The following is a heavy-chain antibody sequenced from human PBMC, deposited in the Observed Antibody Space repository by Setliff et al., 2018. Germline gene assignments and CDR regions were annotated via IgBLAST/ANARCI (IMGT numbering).Heavy chain of an antibody. V-gene: IGHV4-38-2*02. CDR3: ARDLRYFDWLIENWYFDL. Sequence: SETLSLTCAVSGYSISSGYYWGWIRQPPGKGLEWIGSIHHSGSTYYNPSLKSRVTISVDTSKNQFSLKLSSVTAADTAAYYCARDLRYFDWLIENWYFDLWGRGTLVTVSS. J-gene: IGHJ2*01. CDR1: GYSISSGYY. D-gene: IGHD3-9*01. CDR2: IHHSGST.